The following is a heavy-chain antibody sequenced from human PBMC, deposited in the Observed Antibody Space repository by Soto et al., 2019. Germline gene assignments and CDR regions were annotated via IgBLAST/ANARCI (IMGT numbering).Heavy chain of an antibody. D-gene: IGHD3-10*01. CDR2: ITYDGSNK. CDR1: GFTFSTYG. J-gene: IGHJ3*02. V-gene: IGHV3-30*18. Sequence: QVQLVECGGGVVQPGRSLILSCAASGFTFSTYGMHWVRQAPGKGLEWVGVITYDGSNKFYADSVKGRFTISSENSKNTLYLQMNSLRVEDAAVYYCAKDWRESLPGDAFDIWGQGTMGTVSS. CDR3: AKDWRESLPGDAFDI.